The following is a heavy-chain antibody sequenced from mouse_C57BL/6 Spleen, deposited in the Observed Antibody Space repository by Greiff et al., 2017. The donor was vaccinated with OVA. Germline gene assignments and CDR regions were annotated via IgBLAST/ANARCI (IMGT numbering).Heavy chain of an antibody. V-gene: IGHV1-9*01. J-gene: IGHJ3*01. D-gene: IGHD1-3*01. CDR3: ARSGAGFAY. CDR1: GYTFTGYW. CDR2: ILPGSGST. Sequence: QVQLQQSGAELMKPGASVKLSCKATGYTFTGYWIEWVKQRPGHGLEWIGEILPGSGSTYYNEKFKGKATLTADTSSNTAYMELSSLTTEDSAIYCCARSGAGFAYWGQGTLVTVSA.